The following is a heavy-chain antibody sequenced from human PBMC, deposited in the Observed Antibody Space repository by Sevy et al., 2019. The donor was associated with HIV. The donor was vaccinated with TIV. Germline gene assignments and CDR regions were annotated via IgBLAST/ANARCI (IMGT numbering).Heavy chain of an antibody. D-gene: IGHD2-8*01. V-gene: IGHV3-33*01. CDR3: ARDRTRGSYYYYGMDV. CDR2: IWYDGSNK. Sequence: GGSLRLSCAASGFTFSSYGMHWVRQAPGKGLEWVAVIWYDGSNKYYADSVKGRFTISRDNSKNTLYLQMNSLRAEDTAVYYCARDRTRGSYYYYGMDVWGQGTTVTVSS. CDR1: GFTFSSYG. J-gene: IGHJ6*02.